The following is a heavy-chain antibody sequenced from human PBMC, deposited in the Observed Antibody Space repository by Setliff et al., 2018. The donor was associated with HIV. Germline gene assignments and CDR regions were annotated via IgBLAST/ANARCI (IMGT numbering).Heavy chain of an antibody. Sequence: ASVKVSCKASGYIFTDYYMHWVQQAAGQGLEWVGWMNPKSGNTGHAQKFQGRVTLTSDTSISTAYMVLSSLKSEDTAVYYCARSPAGSAGTEYDYWGLGSLVTVSS. CDR3: ARSPAGSAGTEYDY. D-gene: IGHD6-13*01. CDR1: GYIFTDYY. CDR2: MNPKSGNT. V-gene: IGHV1-8*02. J-gene: IGHJ4*02.